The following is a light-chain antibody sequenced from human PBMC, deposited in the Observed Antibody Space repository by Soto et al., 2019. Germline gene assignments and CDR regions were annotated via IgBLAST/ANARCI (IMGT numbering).Light chain of an antibody. V-gene: IGKV1-39*01. CDR3: QQSYSTPYT. J-gene: IGKJ2*01. CDR1: QSISSD. CDR2: AAS. Sequence: DIQMTQSPSSLSASVGDRVTITCRASQSISSDLNWYQQKPGKAPKLLIYAASSLQSGVPSRFSGSGSGTEFTLTIRSLQPEDFASYYCQQSYSTPYTFGQGTKLEIK.